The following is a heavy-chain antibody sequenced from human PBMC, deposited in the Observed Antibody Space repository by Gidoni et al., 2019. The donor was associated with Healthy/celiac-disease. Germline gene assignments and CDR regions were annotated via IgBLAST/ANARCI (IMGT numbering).Heavy chain of an antibody. Sequence: EVQPGQSGAEVKKQGEDLRSSSKGYGYSLTGYWISWVRQMPGKGLEWMGRIDPSDSYTNYSPSFQGHVTISADKSISTAYLHWSSLKASDTAMYSCARHPLHQYSSSHYYYGMDVWGQGTTVTVSS. V-gene: IGHV5-10-1*03. J-gene: IGHJ6*02. CDR1: GYSLTGYW. CDR2: IDPSDSYT. D-gene: IGHD6-6*01. CDR3: ARHPLHQYSSSHYYYGMDV.